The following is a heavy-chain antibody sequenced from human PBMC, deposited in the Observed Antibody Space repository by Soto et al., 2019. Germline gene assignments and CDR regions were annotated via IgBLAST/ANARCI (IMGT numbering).Heavy chain of an antibody. CDR3: ARQEFWGYNWNYSFWFDP. Sequence: SETLSLTCTVSGGSISSSSYYWGWIRQPPGKGLEWIGSIYYSGSTYYNPSLKSRVTISVDTSKNQFSLKLSSVTAADTAVYYCARQEFWGYNWNYSFWFDPWGQGTLVTVSS. J-gene: IGHJ5*02. D-gene: IGHD1-7*01. V-gene: IGHV4-39*01. CDR2: IYYSGST. CDR1: GGSISSSSYY.